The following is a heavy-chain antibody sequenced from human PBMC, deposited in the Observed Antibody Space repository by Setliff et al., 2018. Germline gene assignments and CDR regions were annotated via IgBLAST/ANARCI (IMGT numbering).Heavy chain of an antibody. J-gene: IGHJ2*01. V-gene: IGHV4-59*11. Sequence: PSETLSLTCTVSGVSISSHYWSWVRQPPGKGLECIGDIYYTGSTKYNPSLWSRLTMSIDTSKKQFSLRLTSVSAADTAVYYCARLRNSTPHWYFDLWGRGTLVTVSS. CDR3: ARLRNSTPHWYFDL. CDR2: IYYTGST. D-gene: IGHD6-13*01. CDR1: GVSISSHY.